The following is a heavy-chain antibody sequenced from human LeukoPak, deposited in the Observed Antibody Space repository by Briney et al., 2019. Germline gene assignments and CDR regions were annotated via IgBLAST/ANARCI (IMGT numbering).Heavy chain of an antibody. J-gene: IGHJ6*02. V-gene: IGHV4-59*01. CDR3: AREGVPHEAFVVPWFYGMDV. CDR1: GGSISSYY. D-gene: IGHD2-2*01. Sequence: SETLSLTCTVSGGSISSYYWSWIRQPPGKGLEWIGYIYYSGSTNYNPSLKSRVTISVDTSKNQFSLKLSSVTAADTAVYYCAREGVPHEAFVVPWFYGMDVWGQGTTVTVSS. CDR2: IYYSGST.